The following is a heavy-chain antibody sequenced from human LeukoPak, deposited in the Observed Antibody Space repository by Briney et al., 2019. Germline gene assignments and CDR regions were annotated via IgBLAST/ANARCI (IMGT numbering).Heavy chain of an antibody. CDR3: ARGRGYCSSTSCHASYYYGMDV. J-gene: IGHJ6*02. Sequence: ASVKVSCKASGYTFTSYDINWVRQATGQGLEWMGWMNPNSGNTGYAQKFQGRVTMTRNTSISTAYMELSSLRSEDTAVYYCARGRGYCSSTSCHASYYYGMDVRGQGTTVTVSS. CDR1: GYTFTSYD. CDR2: MNPNSGNT. V-gene: IGHV1-8*01. D-gene: IGHD2-2*01.